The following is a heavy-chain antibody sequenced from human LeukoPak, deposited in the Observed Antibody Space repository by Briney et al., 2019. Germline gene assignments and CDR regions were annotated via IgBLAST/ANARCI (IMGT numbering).Heavy chain of an antibody. J-gene: IGHJ4*02. Sequence: GESLKISCKGSGYSFTSYWIGWVRQMPGKGLEWMGIIYPGDSDTRYSPSFQGQVTISADKSICTAYLQWSSLKASDTTMYYCAGREVAAAGTGGFDYWGQGTLVTVSS. D-gene: IGHD6-13*01. CDR1: GYSFTSYW. CDR2: IYPGDSDT. CDR3: AGREVAAAGTGGFDY. V-gene: IGHV5-51*01.